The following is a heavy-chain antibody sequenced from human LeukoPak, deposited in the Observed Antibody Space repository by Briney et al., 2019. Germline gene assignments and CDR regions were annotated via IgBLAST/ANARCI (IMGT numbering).Heavy chain of an antibody. Sequence: GGSLRLSCAASGFTFSSYSMNWVRQAPGKGLEWVSSISSSSSYIYYADSVKGRFTISRDNAKNSLYLQMNSLRAEDTAVYYCARTGFHYYDSSGSDAFDIWGQGTMVTVSS. V-gene: IGHV3-21*01. D-gene: IGHD3-22*01. CDR3: ARTGFHYYDSSGSDAFDI. CDR2: ISSSSSYI. J-gene: IGHJ3*02. CDR1: GFTFSSYS.